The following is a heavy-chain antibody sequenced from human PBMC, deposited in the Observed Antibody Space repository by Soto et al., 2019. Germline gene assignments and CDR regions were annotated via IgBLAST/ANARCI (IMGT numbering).Heavy chain of an antibody. J-gene: IGHJ5*02. Sequence: EVQLVESGGGLVQPGGSLRLSCAASGFTFSSYWMHWVRQAPGKGLVWVSRINSDGSSTSYADSVKGRFTISRDNAKNMLYLQMNSLRPEDTAVYYCARSDLYGDYLPWLDPWGQGTLVTVSS. CDR1: GFTFSSYW. D-gene: IGHD4-17*01. V-gene: IGHV3-74*01. CDR2: INSDGSST. CDR3: ARSDLYGDYLPWLDP.